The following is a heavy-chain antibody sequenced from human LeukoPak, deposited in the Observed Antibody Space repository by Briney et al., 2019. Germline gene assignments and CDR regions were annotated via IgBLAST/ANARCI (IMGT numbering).Heavy chain of an antibody. CDR1: GFTFSSYG. J-gene: IGHJ6*03. Sequence: PGGSLRLSCAASGFTFSSYGMHWVRQAPGKGLEWVAFIRYDGSNKYYADSVKGRFTISRDNSKNTLYLQMNSLRAEDTAVYYCAKDNRGYSYGYDYYYYYMDVWGKGTTVTVSS. V-gene: IGHV3-30*02. CDR2: IRYDGSNK. D-gene: IGHD5-18*01. CDR3: AKDNRGYSYGYDYYYYYMDV.